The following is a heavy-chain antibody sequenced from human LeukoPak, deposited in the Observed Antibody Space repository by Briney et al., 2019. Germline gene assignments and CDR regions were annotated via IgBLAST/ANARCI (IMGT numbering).Heavy chain of an antibody. CDR1: GGSITSYY. CDR3: ARQARVAAAGSYSYHSLDV. D-gene: IGHD6-13*01. J-gene: IGHJ6*02. Sequence: SETLSLTCSVSGGSITSYYWSWIRQAPGKGLEWIGYIYYSGSTNYNPSLKSRATISVDTSKNQFSLRLSSVTAADTAVYHCARQARVAAAGSYSYHSLDVWGQGTTVTVSS. CDR2: IYYSGST. V-gene: IGHV4-59*08.